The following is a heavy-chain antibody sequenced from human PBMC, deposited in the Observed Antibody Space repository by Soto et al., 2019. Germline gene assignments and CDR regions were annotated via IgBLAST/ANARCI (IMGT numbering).Heavy chain of an antibody. CDR1: GYTFTSYY. CDR3: ARDRGIAVADNYYYYGMDV. CDR2: INPSGGST. V-gene: IGHV1-46*03. D-gene: IGHD6-19*01. J-gene: IGHJ6*02. Sequence: ASVKVSCKASGYTFTSYYMHWVRQAPGQGLEWMGIINPSGGSTSYAQKFQGRVTMTRDTSTSTVYMELSSLRSEDTAVYYCARDRGIAVADNYYYYGMDVWGQGTTVTVS.